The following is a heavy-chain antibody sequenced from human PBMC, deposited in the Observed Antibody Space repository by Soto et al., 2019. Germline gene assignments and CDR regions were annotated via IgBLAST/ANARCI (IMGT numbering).Heavy chain of an antibody. CDR1: GFTFSSYA. V-gene: IGHV3-30-3*01. CDR3: ERKTGLGATNY. CDR2: ISYDGSNK. J-gene: IGHJ4*02. Sequence: GGSLRLSCAASGFTFSSYAMHWVRQAPGKGLEWVAVISYDGSNKYYADSVKGRFTISRDNAKSTLYLQMNSLREEDSAMYYCERKTGLGATNYWGRGTLVTVSS. D-gene: IGHD1-26*01.